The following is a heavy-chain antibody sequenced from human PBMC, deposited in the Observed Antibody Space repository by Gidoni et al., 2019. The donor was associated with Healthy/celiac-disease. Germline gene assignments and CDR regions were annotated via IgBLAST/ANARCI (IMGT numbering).Heavy chain of an antibody. CDR3: AKDDAVYGDLYCFDY. V-gene: IGHV3-30*02. CDR2: IRYDGSNK. J-gene: IGHJ4*02. Sequence: QVQLVESGGGVVQPGGSLRLSCAASGFTFSSYGMHWVRQAPGKGLEWVAFIRYDGSNKYYADSVKGRFTISRDNSKNTLYLQMNSLRAEDTAVYYCAKDDAVYGDLYCFDYWGQGTLVTVSS. CDR1: GFTFSSYG. D-gene: IGHD4-17*01.